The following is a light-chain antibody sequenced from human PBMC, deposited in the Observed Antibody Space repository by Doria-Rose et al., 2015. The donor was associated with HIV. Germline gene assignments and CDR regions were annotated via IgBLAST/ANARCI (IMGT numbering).Light chain of an antibody. CDR2: DGS. V-gene: IGKV3-20*01. J-gene: IGKJ1*01. CDR1: QSFSSTY. Sequence: EIVLTQSPGTLSLSPGERSTLSCRVSQSFSSTYLARYQQKPGQAPSLLIYDGSTRATGIPDRFSASGSGTDFTLTINRLEPEDVALYYCHQYGTSWTFGQGTKVEI. CDR3: HQYGTSWT.